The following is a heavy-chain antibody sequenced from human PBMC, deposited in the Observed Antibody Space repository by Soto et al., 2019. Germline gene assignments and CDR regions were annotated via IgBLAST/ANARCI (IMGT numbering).Heavy chain of an antibody. CDR2: ISAYNGNT. CDR3: ARDWARTGRERELYYFDY. V-gene: IGHV1-18*01. D-gene: IGHD2-15*01. CDR1: GYTFTSYG. J-gene: IGHJ4*02. Sequence: ASVKVSCKASGYTFTSYGISWVRQAPGQGLEWMGWISAYNGNTNYAQKLQGRVTMTTDTSTSTAYMELRSLRSDDTAVYYCARDWARTGRERELYYFDYWGQGTLVTVSS.